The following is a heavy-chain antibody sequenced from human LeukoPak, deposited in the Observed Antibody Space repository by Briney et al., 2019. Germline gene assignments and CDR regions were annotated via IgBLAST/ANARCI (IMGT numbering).Heavy chain of an antibody. CDR3: AKDGSICSSTSCPFDY. CDR2: IKQDGSEK. J-gene: IGHJ4*02. Sequence: GGSLRLSCAASGFTFSSYWMSWVRQAPGKGLEWAANIKQDGSEKYYVDSVKGRFTISRDNSKHTLYLQMNSLRADDTAVYYCAKDGSICSSTSCPFDYWGQGTLVTVSS. D-gene: IGHD2-2*01. CDR1: GFTFSSYW. V-gene: IGHV3-7*03.